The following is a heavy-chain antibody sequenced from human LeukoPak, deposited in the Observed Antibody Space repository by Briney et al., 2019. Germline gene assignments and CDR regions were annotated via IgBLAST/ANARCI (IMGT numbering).Heavy chain of an antibody. CDR2: IRYDGSNK. CDR1: GFTFSSYG. D-gene: IGHD2-2*02. J-gene: IGHJ4*02. CDR3: AIDLTGGTSWYNLDY. Sequence: GGPLRLSCAASGFTFSSYGMHWVRQAPGKGLEWVAFIRYDGSNKYYADSVKGRFTISRDNSKNTLYLQMNSLRAEDTAVYYCAIDLTGGTSWYNLDYWGQGTLVTASS. V-gene: IGHV3-30*02.